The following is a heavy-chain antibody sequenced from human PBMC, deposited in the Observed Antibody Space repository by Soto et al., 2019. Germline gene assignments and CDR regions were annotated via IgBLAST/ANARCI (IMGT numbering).Heavy chain of an antibody. CDR1: GFTFSSYS. CDR2: ISSSSSYI. J-gene: IGHJ6*02. D-gene: IGHD2-2*01. CDR3: ARISLKSTYCSSTSCRYYYYGMDV. V-gene: IGHV3-21*01. Sequence: PGGSLRLSCAASGFTFSSYSMNWVRQAPGKGLEWVSSISSSSSYIYYADSVKGRFTISRDNAKNSLYLQMNSLRAEDTAVYYCARISLKSTYCSSTSCRYYYYGMDVWGQGTTVTVSS.